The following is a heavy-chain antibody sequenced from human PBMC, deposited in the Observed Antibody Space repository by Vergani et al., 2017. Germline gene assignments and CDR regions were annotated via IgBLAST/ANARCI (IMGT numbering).Heavy chain of an antibody. CDR2: IVVGSGNT. CDR3: ARGTTEVWFDP. V-gene: IGHV1-58*01. D-gene: IGHD1-1*01. J-gene: IGHJ5*02. Sequence: QMQLVQSGPEVKKPGTSVKVSCKASGFTFTSSAVQWVRQARGQRLEWIGWIVVGSGNTNYAQKFQERVTITRDMSTSTAYMELSSLRSEDTAVDYCARGTTEVWFDPWGQGTLVTVSS. CDR1: GFTFTSSA.